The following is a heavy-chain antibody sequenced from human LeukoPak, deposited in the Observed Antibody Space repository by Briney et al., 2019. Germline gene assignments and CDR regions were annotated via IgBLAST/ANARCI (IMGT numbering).Heavy chain of an antibody. CDR1: GYTFTGYY. CDR3: TRDYLTAAGSDAFDI. CDR2: ISPYNGNT. Sequence: ASVKVSCKASGYTFTGYYMHWVRQAPGQGLEWMAWISPYNGNTKYARKFQGRVTVTTDTSTTTAYMDLRSLRSDDTAVYYCTRDYLTAAGSDAFDIWGQGTMVTVSS. D-gene: IGHD6-13*01. J-gene: IGHJ3*02. V-gene: IGHV1-18*04.